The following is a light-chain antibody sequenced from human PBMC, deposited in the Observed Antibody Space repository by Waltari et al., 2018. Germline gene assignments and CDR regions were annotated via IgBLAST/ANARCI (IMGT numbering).Light chain of an antibody. CDR2: WAS. V-gene: IGKV4-1*01. Sequence: DFVMTQSPDSLAVSLGERATINCKSSQSVLYSSNEKNYLAWYQKKPGQPLKLLIYWASTRESGVPDRCSGSGSGTEFSLTISSLQAEDVAVYYCQQYYSTPLTFGQGTRLEIK. J-gene: IGKJ5*01. CDR3: QQYYSTPLT. CDR1: QSVLYSSNEKNY.